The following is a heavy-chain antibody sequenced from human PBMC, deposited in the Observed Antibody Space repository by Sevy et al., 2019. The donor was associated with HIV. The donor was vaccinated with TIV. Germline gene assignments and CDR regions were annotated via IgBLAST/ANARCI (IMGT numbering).Heavy chain of an antibody. CDR1: GFTFSSYS. CDR3: ARANLVIAAYYYMDV. CDR2: ISSSSSYI. D-gene: IGHD6-13*01. J-gene: IGHJ6*03. V-gene: IGHV3-21*01. Sequence: GGSLRLSCAASGFTFSSYSMNWVRQAPGKGLEWVSSISSSSSYIYYADSVKGRFTISRDNAKTSLYLQMNSLRAEDTAVYYCARANLVIAAYYYMDVWGKGTTVTVSS.